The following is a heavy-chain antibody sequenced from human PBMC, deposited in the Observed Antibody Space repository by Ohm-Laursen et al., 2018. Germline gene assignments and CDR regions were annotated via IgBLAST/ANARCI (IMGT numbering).Heavy chain of an antibody. J-gene: IGHJ3*02. Sequence: GTLSLTCTVSGGSISTFYWSWIRQPPGKGLEWIGYIYYSGSTNYNPSLKSRVTISVDTSKNQFSLKLSSVTAADTAVYYCARASHSGSLIWGQGTMVTVSS. CDR1: GGSISTFY. CDR3: ARASHSGSLI. V-gene: IGHV4-59*01. CDR2: IYYSGST. D-gene: IGHD1-26*01.